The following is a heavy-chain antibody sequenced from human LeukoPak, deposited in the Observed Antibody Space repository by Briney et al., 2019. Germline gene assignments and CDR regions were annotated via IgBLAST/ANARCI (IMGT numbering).Heavy chain of an antibody. CDR1: GFTFSSYG. CDR3: AKDDYGGNPSAFDI. J-gene: IGHJ3*02. CDR2: IRYDGSNK. V-gene: IGHV3-30*02. Sequence: GALRLSCAASGFTFSSYGMHWVRQAPGRGLEWVAFIRYDGSNKYYADSVKGRFTISRDNSKNTLYLQMNSLRAEDTAVYYCAKDDYGGNPSAFDIWGQGTMVTVSS. D-gene: IGHD4-23*01.